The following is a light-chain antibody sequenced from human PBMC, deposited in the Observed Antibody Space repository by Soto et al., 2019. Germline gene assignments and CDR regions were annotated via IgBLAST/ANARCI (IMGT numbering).Light chain of an antibody. V-gene: IGKV2-28*01. Sequence: DVVMTQSPLSLPVTPGEPASISCRSSQSLLYSNGYNYLDWYLQKPGQSPQLLIYLGSYRASGVPYRFTGSGSGTDFTLKISRVEAEDVGVYYCMQALQTPFTFGPGTKVDIK. CDR1: QSLLYSNGYNY. CDR3: MQALQTPFT. CDR2: LGS. J-gene: IGKJ3*01.